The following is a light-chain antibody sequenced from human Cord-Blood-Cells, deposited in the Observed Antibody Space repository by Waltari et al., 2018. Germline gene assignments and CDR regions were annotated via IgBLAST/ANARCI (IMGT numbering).Light chain of an antibody. J-gene: IGLJ2*01. CDR3: SSYAGSNNLV. CDR1: SSDVGGYNY. V-gene: IGLV2-8*01. CDR2: EVS. Sequence: QSALTQPPSASGSPGQSVTISCTGTSSDVGGYNYVSWYQQHPGKAPKLIIYEVSKRPSGVSDRFSGSKSGNTASRTVSGLQAEDEADYYCSSYAGSNNLVFGGGTKLTVL.